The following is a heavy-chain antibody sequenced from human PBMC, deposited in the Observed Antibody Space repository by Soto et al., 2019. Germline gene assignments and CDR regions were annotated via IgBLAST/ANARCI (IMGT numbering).Heavy chain of an antibody. J-gene: IGHJ4*02. D-gene: IGHD2-2*01. Sequence: PSETLSLTCTVSNFSVLTSIYYWAWIRQPPGKGLEWVGTVYYTGTTYYNPSLQSRVTISIDTSKNQFSLNLNSVTAADTAVYYCARNWNLALVPAAYVDSWGQGTLVPVSS. V-gene: IGHV4-39*01. CDR1: NFSVLTSIYY. CDR2: VYYTGTT. CDR3: ARNWNLALVPAAYVDS.